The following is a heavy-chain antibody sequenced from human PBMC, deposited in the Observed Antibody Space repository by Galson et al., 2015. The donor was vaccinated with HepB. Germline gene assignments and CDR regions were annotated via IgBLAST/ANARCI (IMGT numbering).Heavy chain of an antibody. D-gene: IGHD6-13*01. CDR3: AKSRSREGSSWYYDY. Sequence: SLRLSCAASGFTFSSYGMHWVRQAPGKGLEWVAVISYDGSNKYYADSVKGRFTISRDNSKNTLYLQMNSLRAEDTAVYYCAKSRSREGSSWYYDYWGQGTLVTVSS. J-gene: IGHJ4*02. CDR1: GFTFSSYG. CDR2: ISYDGSNK. V-gene: IGHV3-30*18.